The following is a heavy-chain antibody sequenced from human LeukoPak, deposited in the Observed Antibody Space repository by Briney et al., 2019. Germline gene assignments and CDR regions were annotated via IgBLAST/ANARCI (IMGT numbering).Heavy chain of an antibody. Sequence: GGSLRLSCAASGFAFSSYAMHWVRQAPGKGLEWVAVISYDGSNKYYADSVKGRFTISRDNSKNTLYLQMNSLRAEDTAVYYCAREAVAGTYYFDYWGQGTLVTVSS. CDR2: ISYDGSNK. D-gene: IGHD6-19*01. CDR3: AREAVAGTYYFDY. CDR1: GFAFSSYA. J-gene: IGHJ4*02. V-gene: IGHV3-30*04.